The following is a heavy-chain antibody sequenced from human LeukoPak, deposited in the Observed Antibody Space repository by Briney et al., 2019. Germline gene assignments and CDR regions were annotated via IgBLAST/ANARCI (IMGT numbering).Heavy chain of an antibody. CDR3: ARSRPTISGWFDP. J-gene: IGHJ5*02. Sequence: SETLSLTCTVSGDFITAYYWSWIRQPPGKGLEWIGSIYYSGSTYYNPSLKSRVTISVDTSKNQFSLKLTSVTAADTAVYYCARSRPTISGWFDPWGQGTLVTVSS. CDR1: GDFITAYY. CDR2: IYYSGST. V-gene: IGHV4-38-2*02. D-gene: IGHD5-24*01.